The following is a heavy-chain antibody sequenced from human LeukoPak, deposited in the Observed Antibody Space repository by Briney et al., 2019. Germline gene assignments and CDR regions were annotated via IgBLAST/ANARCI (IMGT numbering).Heavy chain of an antibody. CDR1: GFTFSRYW. CDR2: IKQDGSEK. Sequence: GGSLRLSCAASGFTFSRYWMNWVRQAPGKGLEWVANIKQDGSEKYYVDSVKGRFTISRDNSKNTLYLHINSLRAEDTAVYYCVKDNPLDYWGQGTLVIVSS. V-gene: IGHV3-7*01. J-gene: IGHJ4*02. D-gene: IGHD1-14*01. CDR3: VKDNPLDY.